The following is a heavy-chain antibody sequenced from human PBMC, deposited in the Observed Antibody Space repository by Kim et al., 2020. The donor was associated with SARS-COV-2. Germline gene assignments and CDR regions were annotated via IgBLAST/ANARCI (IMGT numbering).Heavy chain of an antibody. Sequence: YAPAMKGRFTISRDDSRSIAYLQMNSLKTEDTAVYYCTRADFWSAYYLDYWGQGTLVTVSS. J-gene: IGHJ4*02. V-gene: IGHV3-49*02. CDR3: TRADFWSAYYLDY. D-gene: IGHD3-3*01.